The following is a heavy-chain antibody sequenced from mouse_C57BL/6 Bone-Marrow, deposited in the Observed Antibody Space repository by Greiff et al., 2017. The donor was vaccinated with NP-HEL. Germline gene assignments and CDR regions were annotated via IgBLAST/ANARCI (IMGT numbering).Heavy chain of an antibody. CDR1: GYTFTNYN. CDR2: IDPNSGAT. CDR3: ASYYYGSNSLDY. D-gene: IGHD1-1*01. Sequence: QVQLKQPGAELVKPGASVKISCKASGYTFTNYNMHWVKQSHGRSLEWIGRIDPNSGATKYNQKFKSKATLTVDKSSSTAYMQLNSLTSEDSAVYYCASYYYGSNSLDYWGQGTTLTVSS. J-gene: IGHJ2*01. V-gene: IGHV1-72*01.